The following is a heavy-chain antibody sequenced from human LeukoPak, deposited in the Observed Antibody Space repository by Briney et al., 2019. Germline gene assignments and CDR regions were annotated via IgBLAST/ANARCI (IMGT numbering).Heavy chain of an antibody. J-gene: IGHJ5*02. CDR1: GYTFTGYY. Sequence: GASVKVSCKASGYTFTGYYMHWVRQAPGQGLEWMGWINPNSGGTNYAQKFQGWVTMTRDTSISTAYMELSRLRSDDTAVYYCARVAAAGKRWFDPWGQGTLVTVSS. V-gene: IGHV1-2*04. CDR3: ARVAAAGKRWFDP. CDR2: INPNSGGT. D-gene: IGHD6-13*01.